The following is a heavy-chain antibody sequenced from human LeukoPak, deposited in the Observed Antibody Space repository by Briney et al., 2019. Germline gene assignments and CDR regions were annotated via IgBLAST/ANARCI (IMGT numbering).Heavy chain of an antibody. CDR3: ARDIDSTGYYDP. CDR2: IYYSGST. V-gene: IGHV4-39*01. Sequence: SETLSLTCTVSGGSIRSSYYYWGWIRQPPGKGLEWIGSIYYSGSTYYNPSLKSRVTISVDTSKNQFSLKLSSVTAADTAVYYCARDIDSTGYYDPWGQGTLVTVSS. CDR1: GGSIRSSYYY. J-gene: IGHJ5*02. D-gene: IGHD3-22*01.